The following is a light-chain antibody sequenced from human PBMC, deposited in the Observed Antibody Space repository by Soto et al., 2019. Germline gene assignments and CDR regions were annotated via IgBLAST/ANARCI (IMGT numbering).Light chain of an antibody. V-gene: IGLV8-61*01. CDR1: SGSVSTTYY. CDR2: NTD. Sequence: QTVVTQEPSFSVSPGRTVTLTCGLSSGSVSTTYYPSWYQQTPGHAPRTLIYNTDTRSSGVPDRFSGSILGNKAALTITGAQADDEADYYWVLYMGSGIWVFGGGTQLTVL. CDR3: VLYMGSGIWV. J-gene: IGLJ3*02.